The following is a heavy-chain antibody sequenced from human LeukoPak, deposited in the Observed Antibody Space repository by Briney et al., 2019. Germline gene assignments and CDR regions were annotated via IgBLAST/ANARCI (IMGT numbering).Heavy chain of an antibody. V-gene: IGHV1-46*01. D-gene: IGHD3-22*01. CDR2: IKPSGGST. J-gene: IGHJ4*02. CDR3: ARELAHYDSSGYGVDY. Sequence: ASVKVSCKASGYTFTSYYMHWVRHAPGQGLEWKGIIKPSGGSTSYAQKFQGRVTMTRDTSTSTVYMELSSLGSEDTAVYYCARELAHYDSSGYGVDYWGQGTLVTVSS. CDR1: GYTFTSYY.